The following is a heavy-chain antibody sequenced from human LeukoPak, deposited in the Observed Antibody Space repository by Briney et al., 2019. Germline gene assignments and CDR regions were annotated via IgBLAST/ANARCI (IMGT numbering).Heavy chain of an antibody. CDR3: ARDSGFGVVTYYYYGMDV. CDR2: IYYSGST. D-gene: IGHD3-3*01. J-gene: IGHJ6*02. CDR1: GGSISSYY. Sequence: PSETLSLTCTVSGGSISSYYWSWIRQPPGKGLEWIGYIYYSGSTNYNPSLKSRVTISVDTSKNQFSLKLSSVTAADTAVYYCARDSGFGVVTYYYYGMDVWGQGTTVTVSS. V-gene: IGHV4-59*01.